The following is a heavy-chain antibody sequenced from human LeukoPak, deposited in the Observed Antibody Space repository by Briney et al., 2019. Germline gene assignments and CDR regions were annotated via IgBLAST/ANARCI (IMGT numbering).Heavy chain of an antibody. CDR2: IYYSGST. D-gene: IGHD2-15*01. CDR1: GGSISSSSYY. V-gene: IGHV4-39*07. Sequence: PSETLSLTCTVSGGSISSSSYYWGWIRQPPGKGLEWIGSIYYSGSTYYNPSLKSRVTISVDTSKNQFSLKLSSVTAADTAVYYCARVYRYCSGGSCPYFDYWGQGTLVTVSS. CDR3: ARVYRYCSGGSCPYFDY. J-gene: IGHJ4*02.